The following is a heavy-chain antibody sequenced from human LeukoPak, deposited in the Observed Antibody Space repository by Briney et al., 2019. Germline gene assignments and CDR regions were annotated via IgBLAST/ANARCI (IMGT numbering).Heavy chain of an antibody. J-gene: IGHJ4*02. CDR1: GFTFSSDA. V-gene: IGHV3-30-3*01. CDR2: ISYDGSNK. CDR3: ARDRWELRILDY. D-gene: IGHD1-26*01. Sequence: GSLRLSCAASGFTFSSDAMHWVRQAPGKGLEWVAVISYDGSNKYYADSVKGRFTISRDNSKNTLYLQMNSLRAEDTAVYYCARDRWELRILDYWGQGTLVTVSS.